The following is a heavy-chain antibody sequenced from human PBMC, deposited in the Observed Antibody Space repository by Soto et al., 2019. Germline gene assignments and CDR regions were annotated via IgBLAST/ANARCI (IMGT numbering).Heavy chain of an antibody. D-gene: IGHD2-21*01. CDR3: ARVVSTRRGWGSYGLDV. CDR2: IYYNGGT. CDR1: GVSISGYY. J-gene: IGHJ6*02. V-gene: IGHV4-59*01. Sequence: ESLSLSCAVSGVSISGYYWSWIRQPPGKGLEWIGYIYYNGGTNYNPSLKSRVTFSLDTPKNQFSLKLSSVTAADTAVYYCARVVSTRRGWGSYGLDVWGQGTKVTVYS.